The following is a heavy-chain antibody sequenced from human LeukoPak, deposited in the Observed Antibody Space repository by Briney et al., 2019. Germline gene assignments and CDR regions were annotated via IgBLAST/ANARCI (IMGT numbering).Heavy chain of an antibody. D-gene: IGHD3-10*01. CDR1: GDSVSSNSAA. CDR2: TYYRSKWYN. CDR3: TRATGGWFDP. V-gene: IGHV6-1*01. J-gene: IGHJ5*02. Sequence: SQTLSLTCAISGDSVSSNSAAWNWIRQSPSRGLEWLGRTYYRSKWYNDYAVSVKSRITTNADTSKNQFSLEVNSVTPEDTAVYYCTRATGGWFDPWGQGTLVTVSS.